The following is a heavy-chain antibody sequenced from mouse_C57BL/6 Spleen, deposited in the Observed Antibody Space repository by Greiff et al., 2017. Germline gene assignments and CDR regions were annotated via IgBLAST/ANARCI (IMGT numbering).Heavy chain of an antibody. CDR2: IDPEDGDT. D-gene: IGHD1-1*01. J-gene: IGHJ2*01. Sequence: EVKLLESGAELVKPGASVKLSCTASGFNITDYYMHWVKQRTEQGLEWIGMIDPEDGDTKYAPKFQGKAPITADTSSNTAYLQLSSLTSEDYSVYYCARDCGSSLDYWGQGTTRTGAS. CDR1: GFNITDYY. V-gene: IGHV14-2*01. CDR3: ARDCGSSLDY.